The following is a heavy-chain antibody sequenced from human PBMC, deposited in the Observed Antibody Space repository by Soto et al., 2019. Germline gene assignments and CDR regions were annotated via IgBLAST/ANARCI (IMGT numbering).Heavy chain of an antibody. CDR1: GFTFSTYA. CDR3: AKALSSTGGFLDY. D-gene: IGHD6-25*01. Sequence: PGGSLRLSCAASGFTFSTYAMSWVRQAPGEGLAWVSTISGSGGSAYYADSVKGRFTISRDISKNTLYLQMNSLRAEDTAMYYCAKALSSTGGFLDYWGQGALVTVPS. J-gene: IGHJ4*02. V-gene: IGHV3-23*01. CDR2: ISGSGGSA.